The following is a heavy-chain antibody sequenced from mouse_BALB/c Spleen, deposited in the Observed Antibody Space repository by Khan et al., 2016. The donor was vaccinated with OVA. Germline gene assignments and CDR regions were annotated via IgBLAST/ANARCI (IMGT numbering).Heavy chain of an antibody. Sequence: VQLQQSGPELVKPGASVKVSCKASGYAFTSYIMYWVKQSYGKSLEWIGYIDPNNGGTSYNQKFKGQATLTVDQSSTTANMHFNSLTSEDSAAYYWARGGYGGCACCGQGTLVTVSA. D-gene: IGHD2-14*01. CDR2: IDPNNGGT. J-gene: IGHJ3*01. CDR1: GYAFTSYI. CDR3: ARGGYGGCAC. V-gene: IGHV1S135*01.